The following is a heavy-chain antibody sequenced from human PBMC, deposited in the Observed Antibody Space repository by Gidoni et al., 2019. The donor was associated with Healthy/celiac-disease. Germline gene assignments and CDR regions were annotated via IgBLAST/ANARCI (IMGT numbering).Heavy chain of an antibody. J-gene: IGHJ3*02. CDR2: INHSGST. Sequence: QVQLQQWGAGLLTPSETLSLTCAAYGASFGGDYGSWIRQPPGKGLEWIGEINHSGSTNYNPSLKSRVTISVDTSKNQFSPKLSSLTAADTAVYYCARDLIVVVPAAMDTVGAFDIWGQVTMVTVSS. V-gene: IGHV4-34*01. D-gene: IGHD2-2*01. CDR1: GASFGGDY. CDR3: ARDLIVVVPAAMDTVGAFDI.